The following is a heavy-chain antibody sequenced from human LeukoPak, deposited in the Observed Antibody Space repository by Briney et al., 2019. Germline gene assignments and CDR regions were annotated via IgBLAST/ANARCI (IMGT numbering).Heavy chain of an antibody. D-gene: IGHD1-20*01. J-gene: IGHJ3*02. CDR2: IGTAGDT. CDR1: GFTFSSYD. CDR3: ARDITSGPHAFDI. V-gene: IGHV3-13*01. Sequence: PGGSLRLSCAASGFTFSSYDMHWVRQATGKGLEWVSAIGTAGDTYYPGSVKGRFTISRDNAKNSLYLQMNSLRAEDTAVYYCARDITSGPHAFDIWGQGTMVTVSS.